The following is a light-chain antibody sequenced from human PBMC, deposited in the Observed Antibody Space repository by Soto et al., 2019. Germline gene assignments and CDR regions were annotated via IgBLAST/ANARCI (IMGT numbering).Light chain of an antibody. Sequence: QSALTQPASVSGSPGQSITISCTGTSSDVGYYNFVSWYQQHPGKAPKLMIYDVSYRPSGVSNRFSGSKSGNTASLTISGLQAEDEAYYYCSSYTTSSTPVVFGGGTKLTVL. J-gene: IGLJ2*01. CDR1: SSDVGYYNF. CDR2: DVS. CDR3: SSYTTSSTPVV. V-gene: IGLV2-14*01.